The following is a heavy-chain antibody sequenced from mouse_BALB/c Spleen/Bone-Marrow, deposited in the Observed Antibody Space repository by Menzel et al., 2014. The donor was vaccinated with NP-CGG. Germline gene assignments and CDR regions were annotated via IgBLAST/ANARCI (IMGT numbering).Heavy chain of an antibody. CDR3: AKLGRSYYYFDV. J-gene: IGHJ1*01. V-gene: IGHV2-6-5*01. D-gene: IGHD1-1*01. CDR1: GFSLTDYG. CDR2: IWGGGST. Sequence: VHLVESGPGLVTPSQSLSITCTASGFSLTDYGVSWIRQPPGKGLEWLGVIWGGGSTYYNSALKSRLSISKDNSKSXVFLKMNSLQTVDSAMYYCAKLGRSYYYFDVWGAGTSVTVSS.